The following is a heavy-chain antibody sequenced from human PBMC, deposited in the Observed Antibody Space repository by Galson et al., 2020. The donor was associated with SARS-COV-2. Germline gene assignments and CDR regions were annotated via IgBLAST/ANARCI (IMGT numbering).Heavy chain of an antibody. CDR2: IYYSGST. Sequence: SETLSLTCTVSGGSISSGGYYWSWIRQHPGKGLEWLGYIYYSGSTYYNPSLKSRVTISVDTSKNQFSLKLSSVTAADTAVYYCARTSGGTDAFDIWGQGTMVTVSS. D-gene: IGHD1-1*01. CDR3: ARTSGGTDAFDI. V-gene: IGHV4-31*03. J-gene: IGHJ3*02. CDR1: GGSISSGGYY.